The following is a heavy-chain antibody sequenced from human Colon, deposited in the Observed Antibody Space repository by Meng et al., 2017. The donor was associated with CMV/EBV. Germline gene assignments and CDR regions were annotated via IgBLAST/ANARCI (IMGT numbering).Heavy chain of an antibody. CDR3: ARGGTTVKTRFDS. V-gene: IGHV4-39*07. D-gene: IGHD4-17*01. J-gene: IGHJ4*02. CDR2: VYYSGST. Sequence: GSLRLSCTVSGGAISSSSFYWGWIRQLPGKGPEWIGSVYYSGSTSGRTYYNPSLKSRVTMSVETSRNQFSLKLTSVTAADTAMYYCARGGTTVKTRFDSWGQGTLVTVSS. CDR1: GGAISSSSFY.